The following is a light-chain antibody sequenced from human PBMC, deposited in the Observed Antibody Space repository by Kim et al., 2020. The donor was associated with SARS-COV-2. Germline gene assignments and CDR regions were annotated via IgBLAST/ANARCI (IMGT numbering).Light chain of an antibody. CDR3: QQSYITPFT. J-gene: IGKJ3*01. V-gene: IGKV1-39*01. CDR2: AAS. CDR1: QSISSH. Sequence: DIQMTQSPSSLSASVGDRVTITCRTTQSISSHLNWYQQKPGRAPKLLISAASTLQGRVPSRFSGSGSETDFTLTISSLQPEDFATYFCQQSYITPFTFGPGTKLEI.